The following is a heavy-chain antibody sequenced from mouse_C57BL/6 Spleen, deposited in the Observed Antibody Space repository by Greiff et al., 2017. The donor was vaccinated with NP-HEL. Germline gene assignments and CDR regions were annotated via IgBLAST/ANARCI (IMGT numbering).Heavy chain of an antibody. V-gene: IGHV1-72*01. Sequence: QVQLQQPGAELVKPGASVKLSCKASGYTFTSYWMHWVKQRPGRGLEWIGRIDPNSGGTKYNEKFKSKATLTVDKPSSTAYMQLSSLTSEDSAVYYCARELLRPSQGYFDYWGQGTTLTVSS. J-gene: IGHJ2*01. CDR1: GYTFTSYW. CDR2: IDPNSGGT. CDR3: ARELLRPSQGYFDY. D-gene: IGHD1-2*01.